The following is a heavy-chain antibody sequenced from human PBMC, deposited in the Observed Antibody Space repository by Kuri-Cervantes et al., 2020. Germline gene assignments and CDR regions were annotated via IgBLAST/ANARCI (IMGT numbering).Heavy chain of an antibody. Sequence: GESLKISCAASGFTFSSSGMYWVRQAPGKGLEWVAVIWYDGSNKYYAESVKGRFTISRDNSKNTLYLQMSSLRAEDTAVYYCVRGHHYSADSYYFDYWGQGTLVTVSS. V-gene: IGHV3-33*01. J-gene: IGHJ4*02. CDR2: IWYDGSNK. CDR3: VRGHHYSADSYYFDY. CDR1: GFTFSSSG. D-gene: IGHD4-11*01.